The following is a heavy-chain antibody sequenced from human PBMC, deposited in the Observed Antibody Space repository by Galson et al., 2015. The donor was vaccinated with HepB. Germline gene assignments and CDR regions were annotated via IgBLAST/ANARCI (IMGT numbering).Heavy chain of an antibody. CDR1: GYTFTSYY. V-gene: IGHV1-46*01. J-gene: IGHJ6*02. CDR3: ARDSTVTPGYYYYGMDV. D-gene: IGHD4-17*01. CDR2: INPSGGST. Sequence: SVKVSCKASGYTFTSYYMHWVRQAPGQGLEWMGIINPSGGSTSYAQKFQGRVTMTRDTSPSTVYMELSSLRSEDTAVYYCARDSTVTPGYYYYGMDVWGQGTTVTVSS.